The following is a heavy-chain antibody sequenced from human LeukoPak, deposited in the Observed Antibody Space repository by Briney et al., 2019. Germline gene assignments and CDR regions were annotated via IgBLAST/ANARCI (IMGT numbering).Heavy chain of an antibody. V-gene: IGHV1-8*01. D-gene: IGHD6-13*01. Sequence: ASVKVSCKASGYTFTSYDINWVRQATGQGLEWMGWMNPNSGNTGYAQKFQGRVTMTRNTSISTAYMELRSLRSDDTAVYYCARAFPKLAAAGIWWFDPWGQGTPVTVSS. CDR1: GYTFTSYD. CDR2: MNPNSGNT. CDR3: ARAFPKLAAAGIWWFDP. J-gene: IGHJ5*02.